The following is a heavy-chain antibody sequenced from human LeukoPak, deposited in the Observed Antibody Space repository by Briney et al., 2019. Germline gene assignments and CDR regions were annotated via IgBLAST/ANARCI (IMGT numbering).Heavy chain of an antibody. CDR1: GYTFTSYY. Sequence: ASVKVSCKASGYTFTSYYMHWVRQAPGQGLEWMGIINPSGGSTSYAQKLQGRVTMTRDTSTSTVYMELSSLRSEDTAVYYCARQGYSSSWSRGWFDPWGQGTLVTVSS. CDR3: ARQGYSSSWSRGWFDP. CDR2: INPSGGST. V-gene: IGHV1-46*01. D-gene: IGHD6-13*01. J-gene: IGHJ5*02.